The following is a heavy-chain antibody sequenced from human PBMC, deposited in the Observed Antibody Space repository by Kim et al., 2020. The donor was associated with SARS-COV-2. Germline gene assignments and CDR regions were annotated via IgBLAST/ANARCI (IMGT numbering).Heavy chain of an antibody. CDR2: IIPIFGTA. Sequence: SVKVSCKASGGTFSSYAISWVRQAPGQGLEWMGGIIPIFGTANYAQKFQGRVTITADESTSTAYMELSSLRSEDTAVYYCASLNCGGDCYGYYYGMDVWGQGTTVTVSS. CDR3: ASLNCGGDCYGYYYGMDV. J-gene: IGHJ6*02. CDR1: GGTFSSYA. V-gene: IGHV1-69*13. D-gene: IGHD2-21*02.